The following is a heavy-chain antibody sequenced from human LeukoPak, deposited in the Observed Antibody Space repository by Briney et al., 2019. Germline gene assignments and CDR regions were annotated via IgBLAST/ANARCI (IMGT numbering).Heavy chain of an antibody. J-gene: IGHJ3*02. V-gene: IGHV4-31*03. CDR2: IYYSGST. CDR3: ARDTRLDIVATISRDAFDI. CDR1: GGSISSGGYY. Sequence: SETLSLTRTVSGGSISSGGYYWSWIRQHPGKGLEWIGYIYYSGSTYYNPSLKSRVTISVDTSKNQFSLKLSSVTAADTAVYYCARDTRLDIVATISRDAFDIWGQGTMVTVSS. D-gene: IGHD5-12*01.